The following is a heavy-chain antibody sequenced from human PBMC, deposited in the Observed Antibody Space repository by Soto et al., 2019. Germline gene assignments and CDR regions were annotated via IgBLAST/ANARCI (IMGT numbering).Heavy chain of an antibody. J-gene: IGHJ4*02. CDR1: GYTFTSYG. CDR3: SRDSRGTLGVLLPFDY. Sequence: ASVKVSCKASGYTFTSYGISWVRQAPGQGLEWMVWISAYNGNTNYAQKLQGIVTMTTDTSTSTAYTALRSLRSDDTAVYYCSRDSRGTLGVLLPFDYWGQGTLVTVSA. D-gene: IGHD3-16*01. V-gene: IGHV1-18*04. CDR2: ISAYNGNT.